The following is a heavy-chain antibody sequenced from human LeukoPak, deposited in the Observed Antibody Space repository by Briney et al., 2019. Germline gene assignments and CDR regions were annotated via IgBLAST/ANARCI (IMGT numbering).Heavy chain of an antibody. J-gene: IGHJ4*02. CDR3: ASFDDFWSARDWYFDH. CDR1: GFTFSSYW. V-gene: IGHV3-7*01. D-gene: IGHD3/OR15-3a*01. Sequence: GGSLRLSCAASGFTFSSYWMSWVRQAPGKGLEWVADIKQDGSEKYYVDSVKGRFTISRDNAKNSLYLQMNSLRAEDTAVYYCASFDDFWSARDWYFDHWGQGTLVTVSS. CDR2: IKQDGSEK.